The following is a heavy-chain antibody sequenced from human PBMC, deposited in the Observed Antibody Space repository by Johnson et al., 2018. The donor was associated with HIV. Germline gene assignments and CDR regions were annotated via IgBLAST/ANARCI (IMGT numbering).Heavy chain of an antibody. D-gene: IGHD6-6*01. J-gene: IGHJ3*02. CDR3: WGYSTSSNAAFDI. Sequence: QVQLVESGGGVVQPGGSLRLSCAASGFTFSDYYMSWIRQAPGKGLEWVAVIWYDGSNKYYTDSVKGRFTISRDNSKNTLFLQMNSLRAEDTAVYYCWGYSTSSNAAFDIWGQGTMVTVSS. CDR2: IWYDGSNK. V-gene: IGHV3-33*08. CDR1: GFTFSDYY.